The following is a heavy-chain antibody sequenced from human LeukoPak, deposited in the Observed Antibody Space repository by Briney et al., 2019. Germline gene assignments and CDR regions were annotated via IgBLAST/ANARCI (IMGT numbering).Heavy chain of an antibody. CDR1: GGSISSSSYY. CDR3: AADSSGYYYFDQ. CDR2: MYYSGST. V-gene: IGHV4-39*01. Sequence: SETLSLTCTVSGGSISSSSYYWVWIRQPPGKGLEWLGSMYYSGSTYYNPSLKSRVNVSADTSKSQFSLQLTSATAADTAVYYCAADSSGYYYFDQWGQGTLVIVSS. J-gene: IGHJ4*02. D-gene: IGHD3-22*01.